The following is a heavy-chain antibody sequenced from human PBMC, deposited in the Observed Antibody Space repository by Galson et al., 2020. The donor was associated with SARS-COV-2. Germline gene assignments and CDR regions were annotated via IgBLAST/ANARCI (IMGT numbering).Heavy chain of an antibody. V-gene: IGHV1-46*01. CDR3: AREWGDTSSSVCDY. CDR1: GYTFTRYS. D-gene: IGHD2-21*01. J-gene: IGHJ4*02. Sequence: ASVKVSCKPSGYTFTRYSIHWVRQAPGQELEWVGIINPREDITTYAQQFQGRVTMTRDTSTSTVYMKLSGLRPDDTAVYYCAREWGDTSSSVCDYWCRGTLGTVCS. CDR2: INPREDIT.